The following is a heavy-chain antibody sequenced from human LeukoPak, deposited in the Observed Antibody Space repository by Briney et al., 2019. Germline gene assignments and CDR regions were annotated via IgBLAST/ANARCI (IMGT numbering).Heavy chain of an antibody. V-gene: IGHV3-7*01. Sequence: QPGGTLRLSCAASGFTFSSYGMTWVRQAPGKGLEWVANIKEDGVEKHYVDSVKGRFTVSRDNAKNSLYLQMNSLRAEDTAVYFCATIVGSSNWATFKYWGQGSLVTVSS. J-gene: IGHJ4*02. CDR2: IKEDGVEK. CDR1: GFTFSSYG. CDR3: ATIVGSSNWATFKY. D-gene: IGHD1-26*01.